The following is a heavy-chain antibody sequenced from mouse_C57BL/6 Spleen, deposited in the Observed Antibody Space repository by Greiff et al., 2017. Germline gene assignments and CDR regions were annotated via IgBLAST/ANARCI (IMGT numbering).Heavy chain of an antibody. D-gene: IGHD2-5*01. CDR3: ASGGSNYDYAMDY. Sequence: VKLMESGPELVKPGASVKLSCKASGYTFTSYDINWVKQRPGQGLEWIGWIYPRDGSTKYNEKFKGKATLTVDTSSSTAYMELHSLTSEDSAVYFCASGGSNYDYAMDYWGQGTSVTVSS. CDR2: IYPRDGST. V-gene: IGHV1-85*01. J-gene: IGHJ4*01. CDR1: GYTFTSYD.